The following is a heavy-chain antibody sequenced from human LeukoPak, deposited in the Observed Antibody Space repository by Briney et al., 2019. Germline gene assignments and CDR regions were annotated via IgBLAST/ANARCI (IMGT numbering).Heavy chain of an antibody. Sequence: SETLSLTCTVSGGSISSYYWSWIRQPPGKGLEWIGYIYYSGSTNYNPSLKSRVTISVDTSKNQFSLKLSSVTAADTAVYYCARGYSSSWYYYYYYMDVWGKGTTVTISS. CDR1: GGSISSYY. CDR3: ARGYSSSWYYYYYYMDV. V-gene: IGHV4-59*01. J-gene: IGHJ6*03. D-gene: IGHD6-13*01. CDR2: IYYSGST.